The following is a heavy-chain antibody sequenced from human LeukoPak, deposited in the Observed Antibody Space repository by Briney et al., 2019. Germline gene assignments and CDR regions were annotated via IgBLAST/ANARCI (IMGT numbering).Heavy chain of an antibody. CDR2: IFQSVST. CDR3: ARXNSNGFDF. V-gene: IGHV4-38-2*02. D-gene: IGHD6-19*01. CDR1: GYSISGAYY. Sequence: SETLSLTCTVSGYSISGAYYWGWIRQPPGKWLEWIGTIFQSVSTYYNPSLKSRVTTSVYTSRDQFSLKLSAVTAADNSVYYCARXNSNGFDFWSQGTLVTVSS. J-gene: IGHJ4*02.